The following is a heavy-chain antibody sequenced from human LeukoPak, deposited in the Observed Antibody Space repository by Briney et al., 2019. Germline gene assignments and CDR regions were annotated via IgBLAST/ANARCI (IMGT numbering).Heavy chain of an antibody. CDR3: ARGGLHDSIGRIAFDI. V-gene: IGHV4-34*01. J-gene: IGHJ3*02. D-gene: IGHD3-22*01. CDR1: GGSFSGYY. CDR2: INHSGST. Sequence: SETLSLTCAVYGGSFSGYYWSWIRQPPGKGLEWVGEINHSGSTNYNPSLKSRVTISVDTSKNQFSLKLSSVTAADTAVYYCARGGLHDSIGRIAFDIWGQGTMVTVSS.